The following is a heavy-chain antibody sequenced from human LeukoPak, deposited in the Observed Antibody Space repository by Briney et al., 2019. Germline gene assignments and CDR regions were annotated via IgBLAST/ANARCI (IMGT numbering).Heavy chain of an antibody. J-gene: IGHJ4*02. D-gene: IGHD1-26*01. CDR3: AKSGGYGLIDY. V-gene: IGHV4-39*01. CDR1: GGSISSGSYY. CDR2: IYYSGST. Sequence: PSETLSLTCTVSGGSISSGSYYWSWIRQPPGKGLEWIGNIYYSGSTYYNESLESRVTISIDTSKNQFSLKLNSVTAADTAMYYCAKSGGYGLIDYWGQGTLVTVSS.